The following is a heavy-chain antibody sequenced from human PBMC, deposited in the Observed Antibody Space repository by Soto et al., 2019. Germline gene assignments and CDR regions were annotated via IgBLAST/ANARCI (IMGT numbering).Heavy chain of an antibody. V-gene: IGHV3-33*01. J-gene: IGHJ6*02. CDR3: ARDQGRATADGPLGNGLDV. Sequence: QVHLVESGGGVVQPGTSLRLSCAASGFSFSDYGMHWARQAPGKGLEWLTIIWFDASHEYYADSVKGRFTISRDNSNNTLYLQLNSLTADDTAVYFCARDQGRATADGPLGNGLDVWGQGTAVTVSS. D-gene: IGHD6-13*01. CDR1: GFSFSDYG. CDR2: IWFDASHE.